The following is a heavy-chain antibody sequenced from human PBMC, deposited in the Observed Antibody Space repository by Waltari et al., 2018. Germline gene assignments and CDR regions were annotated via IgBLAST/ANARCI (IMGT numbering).Heavy chain of an antibody. CDR2: IYYSGSS. CDR1: GASINNYY. D-gene: IGHD3-16*01. V-gene: IGHV4-59*01. Sequence: QVQLQESGPGLVKPSETLSLTCTVSGASINNYYWSWIRQPPGKGLEWIGYIYYSGSSKYNPSLKSRVTISIDRSKRQFSMKLNSVTAADTAVYYCARVGPLAWFDPWGQGTLVTVSS. CDR3: ARVGPLAWFDP. J-gene: IGHJ5*02.